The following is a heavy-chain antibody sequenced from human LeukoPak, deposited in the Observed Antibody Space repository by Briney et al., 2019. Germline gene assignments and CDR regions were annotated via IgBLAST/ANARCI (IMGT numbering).Heavy chain of an antibody. V-gene: IGHV3-30*18. J-gene: IGHJ4*02. CDR3: AKDLYGDSYYFDY. D-gene: IGHD4-17*01. CDR1: GFTFSSYG. Sequence: GGSLRLSCAASGFTFSSYGMHWVRQAPGKGLEWVAVISYDGGNKYYADSVKGRFTISRDNSKNTLYLQMNSLRAEDTAVYYCAKDLYGDSYYFDYWGQGTLVTVSS. CDR2: ISYDGGNK.